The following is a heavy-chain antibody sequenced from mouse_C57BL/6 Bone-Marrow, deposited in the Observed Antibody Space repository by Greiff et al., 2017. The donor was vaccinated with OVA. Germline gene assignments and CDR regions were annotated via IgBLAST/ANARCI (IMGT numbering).Heavy chain of an antibody. Sequence: EVKLQESGPGLVKPSQSLSLTCSVTGYSITSGYYWNWIRQFPGNKLEWMGYISYDGSNNYNPSLKNRISITRDTSKNQFFLKLNSVTTEDTATYYCAREGDDGYLSWFAYWGQGTLVTVSA. CDR1: GYSITSGYY. V-gene: IGHV3-6*01. CDR3: AREGDDGYLSWFAY. J-gene: IGHJ3*01. CDR2: ISYDGSN. D-gene: IGHD2-3*01.